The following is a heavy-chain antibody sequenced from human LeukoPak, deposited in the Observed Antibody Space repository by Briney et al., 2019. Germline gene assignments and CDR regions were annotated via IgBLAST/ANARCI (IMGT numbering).Heavy chain of an antibody. V-gene: IGHV3-9*01. Sequence: GRSLRLSCAASGFTFDDYAMHWVRQAPGKGLEWVSGISCNSGSIGYADSVKGRFTISRDNAKNSLYLQMNSLRAEDTALYYCAKDFGLGSGSYYNFDYWGQGTLVTVSS. CDR3: AKDFGLGSGSYYNFDY. J-gene: IGHJ4*02. CDR2: ISCNSGSI. D-gene: IGHD3-10*02. CDR1: GFTFDDYA.